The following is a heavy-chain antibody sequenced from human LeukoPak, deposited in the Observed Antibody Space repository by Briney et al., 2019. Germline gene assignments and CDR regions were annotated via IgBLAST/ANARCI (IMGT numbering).Heavy chain of an antibody. J-gene: IGHJ6*03. Sequence: ASVKVSCKASGYTFTGYYMHWVRQAPGQGLEWMGWINPNSGGTNYAQKLQGRVTMTRDTSISTAYMELSRLRSDDTAVYYCASEPKLRRPYYYYYMDVWGKGTTVTVSS. V-gene: IGHV1-2*02. CDR2: INPNSGGT. CDR1: GYTFTGYY. D-gene: IGHD5-24*01. CDR3: ASEPKLRRPYYYYYMDV.